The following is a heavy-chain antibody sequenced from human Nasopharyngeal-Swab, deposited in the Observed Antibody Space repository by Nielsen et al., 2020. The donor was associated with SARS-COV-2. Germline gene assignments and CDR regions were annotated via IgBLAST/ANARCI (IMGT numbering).Heavy chain of an antibody. V-gene: IGHV1-8*01. D-gene: IGHD6-13*01. Sequence: ASVKVSCKASGYTFTSYDINWVRQATGQGLEWMGWMNPNSGNTGYAQKFQGRVTMTRNTSISTAYMELSSLRSEDTAVYYCARFVESSSWYGYYYGMDVWGQGTTVTVSS. CDR1: GYTFTSYD. CDR2: MNPNSGNT. CDR3: ARFVESSSWYGYYYGMDV. J-gene: IGHJ6*02.